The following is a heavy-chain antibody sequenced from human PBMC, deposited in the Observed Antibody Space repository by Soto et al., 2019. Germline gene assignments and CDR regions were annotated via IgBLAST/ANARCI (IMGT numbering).Heavy chain of an antibody. CDR1: GYTFTSYD. V-gene: IGHV1-8*01. J-gene: IGHJ4*02. D-gene: IGHD6-19*01. CDR3: ARGQAVAVKMDC. Sequence: QVQLVQSGAEVKKPGASVKVPCKASGYTFTSYDLNWVRQATGQGLEWMGCRNTNSGNTGYAQKFQGRVTMTRNTAISTAYMELSSLRSEDTAVYYCARGQAVAVKMDCWSQGTLVTVSS. CDR2: RNTNSGNT.